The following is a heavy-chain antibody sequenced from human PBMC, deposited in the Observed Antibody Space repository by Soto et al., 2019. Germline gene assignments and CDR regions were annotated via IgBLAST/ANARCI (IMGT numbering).Heavy chain of an antibody. Sequence: GASVKVSCKASGGTFSSYAISWVRQAPGQGLEWMGGIIPIFGTANYAQKFQGRVTITADESTSTAYMELSSLRSEDTAVYYCARSTAGGLYSFYYYGMDVWGQGTTVTVSS. CDR3: ARSTAGGLYSFYYYGMDV. J-gene: IGHJ6*02. CDR1: GGTFSSYA. CDR2: IIPIFGTA. D-gene: IGHD3-16*01. V-gene: IGHV1-69*13.